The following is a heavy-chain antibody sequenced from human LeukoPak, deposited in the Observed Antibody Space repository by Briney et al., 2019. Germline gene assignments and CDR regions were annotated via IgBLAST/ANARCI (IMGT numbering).Heavy chain of an antibody. J-gene: IGHJ4*02. CDR2: INHSGST. D-gene: IGHD5-18*01. CDR3: ARGLRYSYGYYAYYFDY. Sequence: SETLSLTCAVYGGSFSGYYWSWVRQPPGKGLEWIGEINHSGSTNYNPSLKSRVTISVDTSKNQFSLKLSSVTAADTAVYYCARGLRYSYGYYAYYFDYWGQGTLVTVSS. CDR1: GGSFSGYY. V-gene: IGHV4-34*01.